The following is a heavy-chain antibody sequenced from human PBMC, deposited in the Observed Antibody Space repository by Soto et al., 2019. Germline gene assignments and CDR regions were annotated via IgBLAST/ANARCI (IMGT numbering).Heavy chain of an antibody. D-gene: IGHD3-10*01. CDR2: IYYSGST. CDR3: ARERYGSGSYYKARGGYYYYGMDV. V-gene: IGHV4-30-4*01. CDR1: GGSISSGDYY. Sequence: PSETLSLTCTVSGGSISSGDYYWSWIRQPPGKGLEWIGYIYYSGSTYYNPSLKSRVTISVDTSKNQFSLKLSSVTAADTAVYYCARERYGSGSYYKARGGYYYYGMDVWSQGTTVTVSS. J-gene: IGHJ6*02.